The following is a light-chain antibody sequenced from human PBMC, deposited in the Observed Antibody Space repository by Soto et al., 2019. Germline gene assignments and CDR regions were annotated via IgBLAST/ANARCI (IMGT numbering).Light chain of an antibody. CDR1: QSVTSY. J-gene: IGKJ5*01. V-gene: IGKV3-11*01. CDR2: DVS. Sequence: EIVLTQSPATLSLSPGERATLSCRASQSVTSYLAWYQQKPGQAPRLLIYDVSNRASGIPARFSGSGSETDFALTISSLAPEDFAVYYCQQRSDWPLTFGQGTRLEIK. CDR3: QQRSDWPLT.